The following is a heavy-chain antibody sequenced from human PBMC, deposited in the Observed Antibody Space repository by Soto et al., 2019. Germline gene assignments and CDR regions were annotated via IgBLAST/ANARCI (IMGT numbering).Heavy chain of an antibody. CDR3: ARHVPSTWYNWNYDEPYYYYMDV. CDR2: IYPGDSDT. J-gene: IGHJ6*03. CDR1: GYSFTSYW. D-gene: IGHD1-7*01. V-gene: IGHV5-51*01. Sequence: PGESLKISCKGSGYSFTSYWIGWVRQMPGKGLEWMGIIYPGDSDTRYSPSFQGQVTISADKSISTAYLQWSSLKASDTAMYYCARHVPSTWYNWNYDEPYYYYMDVWVKGTTVTVSS.